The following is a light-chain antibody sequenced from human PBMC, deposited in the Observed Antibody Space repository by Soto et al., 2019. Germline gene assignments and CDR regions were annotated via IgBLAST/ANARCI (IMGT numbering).Light chain of an antibody. CDR1: SSDVGAYIY. CDR3: SSYSDIDTMV. Sequence: QSALTQPASVSGSPGQSITISCGGTSSDVGAYIYVSWYQQFPGKAPKLILYEVNNRPSGVSNRFSGSKSDTTASLTLSGLQPEDEDDYYCSSYSDIDTMVFGTGTKVTV. CDR2: EVN. J-gene: IGLJ1*01. V-gene: IGLV2-14*03.